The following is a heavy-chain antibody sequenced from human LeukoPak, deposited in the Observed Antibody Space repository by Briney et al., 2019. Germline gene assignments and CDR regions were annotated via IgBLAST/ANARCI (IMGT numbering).Heavy chain of an antibody. CDR3: GVYSSSWHDY. Sequence: GGSLRLSCAASGFTFSSYAMSWVRQAPGKGLEWVSVISGSGGSTNYADSVKGRFAISRDNSKNTLYLQMNSLRAEDTAVYYCGVYSSSWHDYWGQGTLVTVSS. D-gene: IGHD6-13*01. CDR1: GFTFSSYA. J-gene: IGHJ4*02. CDR2: ISGSGGST. V-gene: IGHV3-23*01.